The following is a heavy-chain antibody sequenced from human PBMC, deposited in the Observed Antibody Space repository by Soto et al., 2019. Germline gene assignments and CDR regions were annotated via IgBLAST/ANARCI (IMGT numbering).Heavy chain of an antibody. CDR3: ARSYSGSYYPGY. V-gene: IGHV4-59*01. CDR2: IYYSGST. J-gene: IGHJ4*02. Sequence: SETLSLTCTVSGGSISSYYWSWIRQPPGKGLEWIGYIYYSGSTNYNPSLKSRVTISVDTSKNQFSLKLSSVTAADTAVYYCARSYSGSYYPGYWGQGTLVTVSS. CDR1: GGSISSYY. D-gene: IGHD1-26*01.